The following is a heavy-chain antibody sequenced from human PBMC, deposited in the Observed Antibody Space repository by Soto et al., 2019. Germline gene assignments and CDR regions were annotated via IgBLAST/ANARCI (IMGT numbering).Heavy chain of an antibody. Sequence: EVQLLESGGGLVQPGGSLRLSCAASGFTFSSYAMSWVRQAPGKGLEWVSAISGSGGSTYYADSVKGRFTISRDNSKNTLYLQINSRKAEDTAVYYCAKASSEWLQWDYWGQGTLVIVSS. CDR1: GFTFSSYA. CDR2: ISGSGGST. CDR3: AKASSEWLQWDY. D-gene: IGHD3-3*01. V-gene: IGHV3-23*01. J-gene: IGHJ4*02.